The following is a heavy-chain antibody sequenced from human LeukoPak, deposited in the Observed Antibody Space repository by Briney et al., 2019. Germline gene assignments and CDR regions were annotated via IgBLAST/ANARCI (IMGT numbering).Heavy chain of an antibody. Sequence: SETLSLTCTVSGGSISSYYWSWIRQPPGKGLEWIGYIYYSGSTNYNPSLKSRVTISVDTSKNQFSLKLSSVTAADTAVYYCARVITMVRGPYADYGMDVWGQGTTVTVSS. CDR1: GGSISSYY. J-gene: IGHJ6*02. V-gene: IGHV4-59*08. CDR3: ARVITMVRGPYADYGMDV. CDR2: IYYSGST. D-gene: IGHD3-10*01.